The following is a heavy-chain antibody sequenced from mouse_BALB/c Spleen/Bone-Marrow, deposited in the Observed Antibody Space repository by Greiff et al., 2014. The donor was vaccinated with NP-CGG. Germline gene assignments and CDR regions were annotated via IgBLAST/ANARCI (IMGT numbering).Heavy chain of an antibody. CDR3: TKIYYGYDGGYYYAMDY. Sequence: VQLKESGGGLVKPGGSLKLSCAASGFTFSSYATSWVRQTPEKRLEWVATISSGGSYTYYPDSVKGRFTISRDNAKNTLYLQMSSLKSEDTAMYYCTKIYYGYDGGYYYAMDYWGQGTSVTVSS. J-gene: IGHJ4*01. CDR1: GFTFSSYA. D-gene: IGHD2-2*01. CDR2: ISSGGSYT. V-gene: IGHV5-6-4*01.